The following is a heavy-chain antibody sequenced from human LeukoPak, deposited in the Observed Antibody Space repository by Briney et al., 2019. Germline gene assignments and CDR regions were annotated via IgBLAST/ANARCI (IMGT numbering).Heavy chain of an antibody. V-gene: IGHV1-2*02. CDR3: ARFGLNCSSTSCYATDY. CDR2: INPNSGGT. J-gene: IGHJ4*02. Sequence: ASVKVSCKASGYTLTGYYMHWVRQAPGQGLEWMGWINPNSGGTNYAQKFQGRVTMTRDTSISTAYMELSRLRSDDTAVYYCARFGLNCSSTSCYATDYWGQGTLVTVSS. CDR1: GYTLTGYY. D-gene: IGHD2-2*01.